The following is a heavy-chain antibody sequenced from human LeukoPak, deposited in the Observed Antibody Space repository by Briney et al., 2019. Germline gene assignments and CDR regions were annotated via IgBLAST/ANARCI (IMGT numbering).Heavy chain of an antibody. V-gene: IGHV3-53*01. CDR1: GFTVSGNY. CDR3: ARRAGVYSHPYDY. J-gene: IGHJ4*02. CDR2: IYSGGTT. D-gene: IGHD4-23*01. Sequence: GGSLRLSCAVSGFTVSGNYMSWVRQAPGKGLEWVSLIYSGGTTYYADSVKGRFTISRDNSKNTLYLQMNSLRAEDTAVYYCARRAGVYSHPYDYWGQGILVTVSS.